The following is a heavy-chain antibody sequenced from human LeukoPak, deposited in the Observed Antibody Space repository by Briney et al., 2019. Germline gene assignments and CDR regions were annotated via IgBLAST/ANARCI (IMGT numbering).Heavy chain of an antibody. D-gene: IGHD5-18*01. J-gene: IGHJ4*02. CDR2: MKRDGGEK. V-gene: IGHV3-7*01. CDR3: ASLDTAHPSGVH. Sequence: PGGSLRLSCEASTFTFTPGWMSWVRQAPGKGLEWVAMMKRDGGEKHYVDSVRGRFTISRDNAKYSLYLQMDSLRDEDTAVYYCASLDTAHPSGVHWGQRTLVTVSS. CDR1: TFTFTPGW.